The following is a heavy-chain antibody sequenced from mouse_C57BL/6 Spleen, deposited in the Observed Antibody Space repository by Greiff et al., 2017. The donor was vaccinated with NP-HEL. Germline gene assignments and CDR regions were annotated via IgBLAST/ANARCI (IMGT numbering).Heavy chain of an antibody. J-gene: IGHJ3*01. CDR2: INPNNGGT. CDR1: GYTFTDYY. Sequence: EVQLQQSGPELVKPGASVKISCKASGYTFTDYYMNWVKQSHGKSLEWIGDINPNNGGTSYNQKFKGKATLTVDKSSSTAYMELRSLTSEDSAVYYCAREAGGLAYWGQGTLVTVSA. V-gene: IGHV1-26*01. CDR3: AREAGGLAY.